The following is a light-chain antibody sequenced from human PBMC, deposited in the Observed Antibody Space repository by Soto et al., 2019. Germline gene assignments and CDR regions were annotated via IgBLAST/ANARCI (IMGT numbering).Light chain of an antibody. CDR1: SGSIARNT. J-gene: IGLJ3*02. V-gene: IGLV1-44*01. CDR3: DAWDYTINGLV. CDR2: LNN. Sequence: SVLTQPHSVSGTPGQTVTISCSGSSGSIARNTVKWYQQRPGTAPTTLVYLNNQRPSGVPDRFSGSKDSTSASLSITGLKFEDEDESYCDAWDYTINGLVFGGGTKLTVL.